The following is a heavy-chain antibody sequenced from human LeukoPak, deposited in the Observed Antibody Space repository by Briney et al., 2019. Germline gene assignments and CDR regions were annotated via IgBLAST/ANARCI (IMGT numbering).Heavy chain of an antibody. J-gene: IGHJ5*02. Sequence: KPSETLSLTCTVSGGSISSYYWSWIRQPPGKGLEWIGYIYYSGSTSYNPSLKSRVTISVDTSKNQFSLKLSSVTAADTAVYYCARGITKGWFDPWGQGTLVTVSS. V-gene: IGHV4-59*01. D-gene: IGHD3-10*01. CDR2: IYYSGST. CDR1: GGSISSYY. CDR3: ARGITKGWFDP.